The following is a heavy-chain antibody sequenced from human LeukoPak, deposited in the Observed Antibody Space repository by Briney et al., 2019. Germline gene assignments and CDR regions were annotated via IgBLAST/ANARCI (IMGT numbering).Heavy chain of an antibody. CDR3: AREPCGGDCSPYFDY. CDR1: GFTFSDYY. V-gene: IGHV3-11*04. D-gene: IGHD2-21*02. Sequence: GGSLRLSCAASGFTFSDYYMSWIRQAPGKGLEWVSYISSSGSTIYYADSVKGRFTISRDNAKNSLYLQMNSLRAEDTAVYYCAREPCGGDCSPYFDYWGQGTLVTVSS. CDR2: ISSSGSTI. J-gene: IGHJ4*02.